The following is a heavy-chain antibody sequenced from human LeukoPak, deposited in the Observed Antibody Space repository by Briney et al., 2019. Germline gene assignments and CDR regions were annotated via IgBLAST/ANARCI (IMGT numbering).Heavy chain of an antibody. CDR3: AKDPVGPWKYSGSYY. V-gene: IGHV3-23*01. J-gene: IGHJ4*02. D-gene: IGHD1-26*01. CDR2: ISGSGGST. Sequence: GGSLRLSCAASGFTFSSYAMRWVRQAPGKGLEWVSAISGSGGSTYYADSVKGRFTISRDNSKNTLYLQMNSLRAEDTAVYYCAKDPVGPWKYSGSYYWGQGTLVTVSS. CDR1: GFTFSSYA.